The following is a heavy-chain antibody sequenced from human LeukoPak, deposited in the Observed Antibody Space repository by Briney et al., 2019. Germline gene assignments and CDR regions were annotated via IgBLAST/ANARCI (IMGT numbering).Heavy chain of an antibody. CDR1: GGSISSSSYY. D-gene: IGHD5-18*01. CDR3: ARQEGYSYAHRYFDY. CDR2: IYYSGST. J-gene: IGHJ4*02. Sequence: SETLSLTCTVSGGSISSSSYYWGWIRQPPGKGLEWIGSIYYSGSTYDNPSLKSRVTISVDTSKNQFSLKRSSVTAADTAVYYCARQEGYSYAHRYFDYWGQGTLVTVSS. V-gene: IGHV4-39*01.